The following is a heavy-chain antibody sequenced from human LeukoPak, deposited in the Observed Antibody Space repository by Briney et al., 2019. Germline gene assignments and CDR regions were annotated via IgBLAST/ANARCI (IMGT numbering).Heavy chain of an antibody. D-gene: IGHD4-17*01. V-gene: IGHV1-8*03. J-gene: IGHJ5*02. Sequence: ASVKVSCKASGYTFTGYYMHWVRQAPGQGLEWMGWMNPNSGNTGYAQKFQGRVTITRNTSISTAYMELSSLRSEDTAVYYCARGGQSDYGDYVVQNWFDPWGQGTLVTVSS. CDR2: MNPNSGNT. CDR1: GYTFTGYY. CDR3: ARGGQSDYGDYVVQNWFDP.